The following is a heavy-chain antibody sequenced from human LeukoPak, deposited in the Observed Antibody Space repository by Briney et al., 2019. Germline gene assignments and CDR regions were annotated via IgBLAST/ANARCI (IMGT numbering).Heavy chain of an antibody. V-gene: IGHV4-38-2*01. CDR1: GFTFSSYE. D-gene: IGHD3-22*01. CDR3: ARTPQEYYYDIYFDS. J-gene: IGHJ4*02. Sequence: GSLRLSCAASGFTFSSYEMNWIRQPPGKGLEWIGSIYYSGSTYYNPSLKSRVTISVDTSKNQFSLRLRSVTAADTAVYFCARTPQEYYYDIYFDSWGQGTLVTVSS. CDR2: IYYSGST.